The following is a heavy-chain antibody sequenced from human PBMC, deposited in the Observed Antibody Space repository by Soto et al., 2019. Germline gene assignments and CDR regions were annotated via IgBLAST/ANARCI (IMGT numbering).Heavy chain of an antibody. J-gene: IGHJ6*03. CDR3: ARVEVGSGSYNYYYYYMDV. V-gene: IGHV4-34*01. D-gene: IGHD3-10*01. CDR2: INHSGST. CDR1: GGSFSGYY. Sequence: SETLSLTCAVYGGSFSGYYWSWIRQPPGKGLEWIGEINHSGSTNYNPSLKSRVTISVDTSKNQFSLKLNSVTAADTAVYYCARVEVGSGSYNYYYYYMDVWGKGTTVTVSS.